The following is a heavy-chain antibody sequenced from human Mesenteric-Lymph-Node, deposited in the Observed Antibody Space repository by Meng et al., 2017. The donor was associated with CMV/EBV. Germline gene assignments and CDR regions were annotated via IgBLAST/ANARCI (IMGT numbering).Heavy chain of an antibody. CDR1: GYIFTSYG. CDR2: ISAYNGNI. J-gene: IGHJ5*02. V-gene: IGHV1-18*01. CDR3: ARAYILTASGPGWFDP. D-gene: IGHD3-9*01. Sequence: SGYIFTSYGVTWVRQAPGRGLGWMGWISAYNGNINYAQTLQGRVTMTTDTSTSTAYMELKSLRSDDTAVYYCARAYILTASGPGWFDPWGQGTLVTVSS.